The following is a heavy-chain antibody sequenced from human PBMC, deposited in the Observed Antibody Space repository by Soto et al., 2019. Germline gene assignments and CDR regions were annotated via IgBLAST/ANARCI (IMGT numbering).Heavy chain of an antibody. CDR1: GYTLTELS. V-gene: IGHV1-24*01. Sequence: GASVKVSCKVSGYTLTELSMHWVRQAPGKGLEWMGGFDPEDGETTYAQKFQGRVTMTEDTSTDTAYMELSSLRSEDTAVYYCASARGLYSSSSYYFDYWGQGTLVTVSS. CDR2: FDPEDGET. CDR3: ASARGLYSSSSYYFDY. D-gene: IGHD6-6*01. J-gene: IGHJ4*02.